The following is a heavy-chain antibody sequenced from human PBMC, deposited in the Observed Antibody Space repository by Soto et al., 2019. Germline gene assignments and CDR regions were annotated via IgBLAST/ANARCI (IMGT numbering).Heavy chain of an antibody. D-gene: IGHD1-1*01. CDR3: AKSLSASPNYFFDS. V-gene: IGHV3-23*01. Sequence: EVQLLVSGGGLVQPGGSLRLSCAASGFPFSSYAMTWVRQAPGKGLEWVSGISGSGTITYDADSVKGRFTISRDKSKNTWYLQMNSLRADDTAVYYCAKSLSASPNYFFDSWGQGTLVTVSS. J-gene: IGHJ4*02. CDR2: ISGSGTIT. CDR1: GFPFSSYA.